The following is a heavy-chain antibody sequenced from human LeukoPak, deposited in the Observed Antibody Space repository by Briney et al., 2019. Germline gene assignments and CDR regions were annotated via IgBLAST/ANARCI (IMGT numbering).Heavy chain of an antibody. CDR2: IYSGGSA. J-gene: IGHJ5*02. V-gene: IGHV3-66*01. Sequence: GGSLRLSCAASEFSVGSNYMTWVRQAPGKGLEWVSLIYSGGSAYYADSVKGRFTISRDNAKNSLYLQMNSLRAEDTAVYYCARDLRVVIRFDPWGQGTLVTVSS. CDR1: EFSVGSNY. D-gene: IGHD3-3*01. CDR3: ARDLRVVIRFDP.